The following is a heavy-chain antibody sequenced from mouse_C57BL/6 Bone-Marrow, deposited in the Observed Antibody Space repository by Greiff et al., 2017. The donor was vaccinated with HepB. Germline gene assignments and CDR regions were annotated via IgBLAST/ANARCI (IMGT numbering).Heavy chain of an antibody. V-gene: IGHV14-4*01. CDR3: TTTMVTTNDY. CDR1: GFNIKDDY. D-gene: IGHD2-2*01. CDR2: IDPENGDT. Sequence: DVQLQESGAELVRPGASVKLSCTASGFNIKDDYMHWVKQRPEQGLEWIGWIDPENGDTEYASKFQGKATITADTSSNTAYLQLSSLTSEDTAVYYCTTTMVTTNDYWGQGTTLTVSS. J-gene: IGHJ2*01.